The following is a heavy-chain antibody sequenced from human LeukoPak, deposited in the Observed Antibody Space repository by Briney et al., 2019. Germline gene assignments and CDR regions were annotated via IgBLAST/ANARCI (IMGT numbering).Heavy chain of an antibody. Sequence: SETLSLTCAVSGGSISSGGYSWSWIRQPPGKGLEWIGYIYHSGSTYYNPSLKSRVTISVDRSKNQFSLKLSFVTAADTAVYYCARDRTTGSYLWDYWGQGTLVTVSS. V-gene: IGHV4-30-2*01. D-gene: IGHD3-10*01. CDR1: GGSISSGGYS. CDR3: ARDRTTGSYLWDY. J-gene: IGHJ4*02. CDR2: IYHSGST.